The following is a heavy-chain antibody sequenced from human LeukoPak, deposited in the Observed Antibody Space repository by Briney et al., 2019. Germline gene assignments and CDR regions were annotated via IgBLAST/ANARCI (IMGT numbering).Heavy chain of an antibody. CDR3: ARAVCSGGSCTHDY. CDR2: IDTASNT. V-gene: IGHV3-21*01. D-gene: IGHD2-15*01. J-gene: IGHJ4*02. CDR1: GFTFRSSS. Sequence: GGSLRLSCAASGFTFRSSSINTGRQAPGKGLEWVSSIDTASNTFYADSVKGRFTISRDNAKNSLDLQMNSLRAEDTAVYYCARAVCSGGSCTHDYWGQGTLVTVSS.